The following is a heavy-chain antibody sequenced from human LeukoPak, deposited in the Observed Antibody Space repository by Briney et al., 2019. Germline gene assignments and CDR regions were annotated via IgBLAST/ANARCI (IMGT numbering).Heavy chain of an antibody. J-gene: IGHJ5*02. CDR2: IYTSEST. CDR3: ARDLTVAGTGDWFDP. CDR1: GDSISSYY. D-gene: IGHD6-19*01. V-gene: IGHV4-4*07. Sequence: PSESLSLTCTVSGDSISSYYWSWIRQPAGKGLKWIGRIYTSESTNYNPSLKSRVTMSVDTSKNQYSLKLSSVTAADTAVYYCARDLTVAGTGDWFDPWGQGTLVTVSS.